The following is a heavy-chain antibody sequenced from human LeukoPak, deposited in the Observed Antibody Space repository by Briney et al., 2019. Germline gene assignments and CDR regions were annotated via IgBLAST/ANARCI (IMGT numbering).Heavy chain of an antibody. CDR1: GYSISSSSYY. V-gene: IGHV4-39*07. J-gene: IGHJ6*03. CDR3: ARDQRWSARSYSYYYMDV. Sequence: SETLSLTCTVSGYSISSSSYYWGWIRQPPGKGLEWIGTIYNSGSTYYNPSLKSRVTISVDTSKNQFSLKLSSVTAADTAVYYCARDQRWSARSYSYYYMDVWGKGTTVTVSS. CDR2: IYNSGST. D-gene: IGHD4-23*01.